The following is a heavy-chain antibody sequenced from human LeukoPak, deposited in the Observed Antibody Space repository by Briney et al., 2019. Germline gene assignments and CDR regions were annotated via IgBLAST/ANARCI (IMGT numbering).Heavy chain of an antibody. J-gene: IGHJ3*02. CDR2: INRDESSA. CDR1: GFTFSTYW. Sequence: GGSLRLSCAASGFTFSTYWMHWVRHAPGKGLVWVSRINRDESSASYADSVKGRFTISRDNAKNTLYLQMNSLRAEDTAVYYCARDFGCRISCSDAFDIWGQGTMVSVSS. V-gene: IGHV3-74*01. D-gene: IGHD6-13*01. CDR3: ARDFGCRISCSDAFDI.